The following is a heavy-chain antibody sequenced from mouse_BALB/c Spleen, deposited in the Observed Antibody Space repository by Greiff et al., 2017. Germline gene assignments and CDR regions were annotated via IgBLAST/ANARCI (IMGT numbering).Heavy chain of an antibody. J-gene: IGHJ3*01. CDR3: ARDSYYYGSSFAY. V-gene: IGHV1-55*01. Sequence: VQLQQPGAELVKPGTSVKLSCKASGYNFTSYWINWVKLRPGQGLEWIGDIYPGSGSTNYNEKFKSKATLTVDTSSSTAYMQLSSLASEDSALYYCARDSYYYGSSFAYWGQGTLVTVSA. CDR2: IYPGSGST. CDR1: GYNFTSYW. D-gene: IGHD1-1*01.